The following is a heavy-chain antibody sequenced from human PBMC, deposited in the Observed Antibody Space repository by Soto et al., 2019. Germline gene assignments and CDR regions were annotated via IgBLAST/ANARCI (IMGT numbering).Heavy chain of an antibody. Sequence: QVQLQESGPGLVKPSGTLSLTCAVSGGSISSSNWWSWVRQPPGKGLEWIGETYHSGSTNYNPSLKSRATISVDKSKNQSSLKLSSVTAADTAVYYCASRHSSGWYGGWFDPWGQGTLVTVSS. J-gene: IGHJ5*02. D-gene: IGHD6-19*01. CDR3: ASRHSSGWYGGWFDP. V-gene: IGHV4-4*02. CDR1: GGSISSSNW. CDR2: TYHSGST.